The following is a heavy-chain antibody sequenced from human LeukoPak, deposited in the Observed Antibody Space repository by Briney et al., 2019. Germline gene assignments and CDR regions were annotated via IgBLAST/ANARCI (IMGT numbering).Heavy chain of an antibody. D-gene: IGHD5-12*01. CDR3: ARPTRGYDGLDY. J-gene: IGHJ4*02. V-gene: IGHV3-33*01. Sequence: PGGSLRLSCAASGFTFSSYGMHWVRQAPGKGLEWVAVIWYDGSNKYYADSVKGRFTISRDNSKNTLYLQMNSLRAEDTAVYYCARPTRGYDGLDYWGQGTLVTVSS. CDR1: GFTFSSYG. CDR2: IWYDGSNK.